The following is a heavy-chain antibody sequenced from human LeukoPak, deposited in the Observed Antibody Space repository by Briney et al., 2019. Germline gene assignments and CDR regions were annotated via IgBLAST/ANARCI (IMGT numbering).Heavy chain of an antibody. D-gene: IGHD1-1*01. CDR3: AKDRRHDSRTEIDY. V-gene: IGHV3-74*01. Sequence: GGSLRLSCAASGFTISGFWMHWVRQVPGEGLVWVARMNSAGTTINYADSVKGRFTISRDNSKNTLYLQMNSLRAEDTAVYYCAKDRRHDSRTEIDYWGQGTLVTVSS. CDR2: MNSAGTTI. CDR1: GFTISGFW. J-gene: IGHJ4*02.